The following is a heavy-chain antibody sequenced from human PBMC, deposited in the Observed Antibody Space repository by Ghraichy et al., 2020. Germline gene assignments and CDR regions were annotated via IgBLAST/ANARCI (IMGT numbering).Heavy chain of an antibody. CDR2: IRYDGSNK. J-gene: IGHJ4*02. D-gene: IGHD3-10*01. V-gene: IGHV3-30*02. CDR1: GFTFSSYG. Sequence: GGSLRLSCAASGFTFSSYGMHWVRQAPGKGLEWVAFIRYDGSNKYYADSVKGRFTISRDNSKNTLYLQMNSLRAEDTAVYYCAKVKRMFYYGSGVFDYWGQGTLVTVSS. CDR3: AKVKRMFYYGSGVFDY.